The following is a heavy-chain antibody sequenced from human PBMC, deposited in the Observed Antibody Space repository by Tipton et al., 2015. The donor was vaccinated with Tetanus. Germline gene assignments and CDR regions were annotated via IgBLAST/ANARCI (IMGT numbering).Heavy chain of an antibody. CDR1: GGSIASSNYY. Sequence: TLSLTCTVSGGSIASSNYYWDWLRQPPGKGLDWIGSVYYTGTTNYNPSLKSRVTISVDTSKNQFSLKLSSVTAADTAVYHCARRGDNWFFDLWGRGTLVTVSS. CDR2: VYYTGTT. V-gene: IGHV4-39*07. J-gene: IGHJ2*01. CDR3: ARRGDNWFFDL. D-gene: IGHD2-21*02.